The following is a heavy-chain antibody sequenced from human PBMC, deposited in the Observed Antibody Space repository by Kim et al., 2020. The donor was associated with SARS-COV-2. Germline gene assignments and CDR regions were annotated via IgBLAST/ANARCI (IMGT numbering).Heavy chain of an antibody. J-gene: IGHJ4*02. CDR2: IYYSGST. D-gene: IGHD6-6*01. CDR1: GGSISSSSYY. CDR3: ASRSIAALESQSDVESPFFY. V-gene: IGHV4-39*01. Sequence: SETLSLTCTVSGGSISSSSYYWGWIRQPPGKGLEWIGSIYYSGSTYYNPSLKSRVTISVDTSKNQFSLKLSSVTAADTAVYYCASRSIAALESQSDVESPFFYWGQGTLVTVSS.